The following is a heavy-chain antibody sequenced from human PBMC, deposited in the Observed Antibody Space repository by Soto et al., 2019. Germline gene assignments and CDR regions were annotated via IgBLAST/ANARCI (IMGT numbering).Heavy chain of an antibody. CDR3: ARRGYGLYFDY. V-gene: IGHV3-64*01. CDR1: GFTFSSYA. CDR2: ISGNGGST. J-gene: IGHJ4*02. Sequence: EVQLVESGGGLVQPGGSLRLSCAASGFTFSSYAMHWVRQAPGKGLEYVSAISGNGGSTYYANSVKGRFTISRDNSKNPLYLQMGRLRAEDMAVYYCARRGYGLYFDYWGQGTLVTVSS. D-gene: IGHD3-10*01.